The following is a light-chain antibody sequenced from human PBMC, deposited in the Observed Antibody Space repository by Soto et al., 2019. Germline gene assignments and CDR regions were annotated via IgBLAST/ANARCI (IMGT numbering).Light chain of an antibody. V-gene: IGKV3-20*01. Sequence: EIVLTQSPGTLSLSPGERATFSCRASQSVSSSYLAWYQQKPGQAPRLLIYGASSRATGIPDRFSGSGSGTDFTLTISRLEPEDFAVYYCQQFDTSPPSTFGQGTRLEIK. CDR1: QSVSSSY. J-gene: IGKJ5*01. CDR3: QQFDTSPPST. CDR2: GAS.